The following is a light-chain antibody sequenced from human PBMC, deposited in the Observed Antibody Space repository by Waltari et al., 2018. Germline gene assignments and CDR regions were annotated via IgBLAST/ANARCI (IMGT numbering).Light chain of an antibody. V-gene: IGKV3-15*01. CDR2: GAS. Sequence: EIVMTQSPATLSVSPGERATLSCRASQSVSSNLAWYQQHPGQAPRLLIYGASPRATGIPARFSGSGSGTEFTLTISSLQSEDFAVYYCQQYNNWPPATFGQGTKLEIK. CDR3: QQYNNWPPAT. CDR1: QSVSSN. J-gene: IGKJ2*01.